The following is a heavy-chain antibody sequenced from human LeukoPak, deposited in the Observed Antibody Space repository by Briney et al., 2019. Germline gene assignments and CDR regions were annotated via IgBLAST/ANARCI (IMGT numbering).Heavy chain of an antibody. CDR2: ISGSGGST. CDR3: AKAVTKSRTERYYFDY. CDR1: GFTFSSYA. Sequence: PGGSLRLSCAASGFTFSSYAMSWVRQAPGKGLEWVSAISGSGGSTYYADSVKGRFTISRDNSKNTLYPQMNSLRAEDTAVYYCAKAVTKSRTERYYFDYWGQGTLVTVSS. D-gene: IGHD4-17*01. V-gene: IGHV3-23*01. J-gene: IGHJ4*02.